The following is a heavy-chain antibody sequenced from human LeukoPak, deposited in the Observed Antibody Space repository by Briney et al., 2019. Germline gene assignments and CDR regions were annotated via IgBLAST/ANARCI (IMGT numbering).Heavy chain of an antibody. D-gene: IGHD6-13*01. Sequence: GGSLRLSCAASGFTFSSYATSWVRQAPGKGLEWVSVISGGAVSTWYADSVKGRFTISRDNSKNTLYLQMNSQRAEDTAVYYCAKAAAAGPNGYYYYYMDVWGKGTTVTVPS. V-gene: IGHV3-23*01. CDR2: ISGGAVST. J-gene: IGHJ6*03. CDR1: GFTFSSYA. CDR3: AKAAAAGPNGYYYYYMDV.